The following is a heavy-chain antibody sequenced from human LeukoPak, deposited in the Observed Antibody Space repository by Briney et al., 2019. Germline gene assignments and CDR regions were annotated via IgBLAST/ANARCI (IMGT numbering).Heavy chain of an antibody. CDR1: GGSISSYY. CDR2: IYYSGST. V-gene: IGHV4-59*12. J-gene: IGHJ6*02. Sequence: SETLSLTCTVSGGSISSYYWSWIRQPPGKGLEWIGYIYYSGSTNYNPSLKSRVTISVDTSKNQFSLKLSSVTAADTAVYYCARGPRFDRITLWDIWGQGTTVTVSS. D-gene: IGHD3-10*01. CDR3: ARGPRFDRITLWDI.